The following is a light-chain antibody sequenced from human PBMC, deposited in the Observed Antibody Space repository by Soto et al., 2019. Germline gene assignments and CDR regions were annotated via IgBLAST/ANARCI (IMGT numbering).Light chain of an antibody. J-gene: IGKJ1*01. V-gene: IGKV3-20*01. Sequence: EIVLTQSPGTLSLSPWERATLSYKASQSVTSNYLAWYQQKPGQAPGLLIYDTSTRASGVPDRFSGSGSGTEFTLTSGRLEPEDVAVYYCQQYGTSPQTFGQGTKVDIK. CDR1: QSVTSNY. CDR2: DTS. CDR3: QQYGTSPQT.